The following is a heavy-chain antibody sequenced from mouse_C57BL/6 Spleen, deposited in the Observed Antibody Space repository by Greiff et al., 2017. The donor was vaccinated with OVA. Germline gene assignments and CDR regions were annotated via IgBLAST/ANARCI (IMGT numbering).Heavy chain of an antibody. CDR3: AREGASYGSTPFAY. CDR2: ISYDGSN. V-gene: IGHV3-6*01. J-gene: IGHJ3*01. Sequence: EVKLMESGPGLVKPSQSLSLTCSVTGYSITSGYYWNWIRQFPENQLEWMGYISYDGSNNYNQNLKNRISITRDQSQNQFFLKLNSVTTVDTATYYGAREGASYGSTPFAYWGQGTLVTVSA. D-gene: IGHD1-1*01. CDR1: GYSITSGYY.